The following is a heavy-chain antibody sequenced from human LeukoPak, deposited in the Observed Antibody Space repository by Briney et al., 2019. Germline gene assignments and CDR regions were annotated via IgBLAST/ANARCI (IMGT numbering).Heavy chain of an antibody. J-gene: IGHJ6*02. CDR3: ASETRIIAAAGTPRTGYYYYGMDV. CDR2: INPSGGST. D-gene: IGHD6-13*01. V-gene: IGHV1-46*01. CDR1: GYTFTSYY. Sequence: GASVKVSCKASGYTFTSYYMHWVRQAPGQGLEWMGIINPSGGSTSYAQKFQGRVTMTRDTSTSTVYMELSSLRSEDTAVYYCASETRIIAAAGTPRTGYYYYGMDVWGQGTTVTVSS.